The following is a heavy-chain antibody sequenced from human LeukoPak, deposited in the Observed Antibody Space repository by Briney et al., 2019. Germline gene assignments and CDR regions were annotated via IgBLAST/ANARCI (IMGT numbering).Heavy chain of an antibody. CDR3: ARDLAVAGNFDY. J-gene: IGHJ4*02. D-gene: IGHD6-19*01. V-gene: IGHV3-30*04. CDR1: GFTFSSYA. Sequence: GGSLRLSCAASGFTFSSYAMHWVRQAPGKGLEWVAVISYDGSNKYYADSVKGRFTISRDNSKNTLYLQMNSLRAEDTAVYYCARDLAVAGNFDYWGQGTLVTVSS. CDR2: ISYDGSNK.